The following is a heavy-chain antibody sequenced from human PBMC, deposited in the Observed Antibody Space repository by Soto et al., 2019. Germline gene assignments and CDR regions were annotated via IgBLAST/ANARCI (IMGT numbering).Heavy chain of an antibody. CDR2: IYYSGST. J-gene: IGHJ4*02. CDR1: GGSISSSSYY. D-gene: IGHD6-6*01. V-gene: IGHV4-39*01. CDR3: ARQQAAARPWYFDY. Sequence: PSETLSLTCTVSGGSISSSSYYWGWIRQPPGKGLEWIGSIYYSGSTYYNPSLKSRVTISVDTSKNQFSLKLSSVTAADTAVYYCARQQAAARPWYFDYWGQGTLVTVSS.